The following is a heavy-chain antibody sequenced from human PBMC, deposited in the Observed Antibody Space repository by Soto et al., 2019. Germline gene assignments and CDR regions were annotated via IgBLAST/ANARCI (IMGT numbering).Heavy chain of an antibody. Sequence: GASVKVSCKASGYTFTSYYMHWVRQAPGQRLEWMAIINPSGGSTSYAQKFQGRVTMTRDTSTSTVYMELSSLRSEDTAVYYCARDGRYCSGGRCFNLNWFDPWGRGTLVTVSS. V-gene: IGHV1-46*01. CDR2: INPSGGST. CDR1: GYTFTSYY. D-gene: IGHD2-15*01. CDR3: ARDGRYCSGGRCFNLNWFDP. J-gene: IGHJ5*02.